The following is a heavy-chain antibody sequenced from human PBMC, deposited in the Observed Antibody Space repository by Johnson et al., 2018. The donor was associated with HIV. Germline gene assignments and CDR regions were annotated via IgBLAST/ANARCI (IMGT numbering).Heavy chain of an antibody. D-gene: IGHD2-15*01. J-gene: IGHJ3*02. CDR2: IWYDGSNK. V-gene: IGHV3-33*06. CDR3: AKEQLLRAFDI. Sequence: VQLVESGGGVVQPGRSLRLSCAASGFTFSSYGMHWVRQAPGKGLEWVAVIWYDGSNKYYADSVKGRFTISRDNSKNTLYLQMNSLRAEDTAVYYCAKEQLLRAFDIWGQGTMVTVSS. CDR1: GFTFSSYG.